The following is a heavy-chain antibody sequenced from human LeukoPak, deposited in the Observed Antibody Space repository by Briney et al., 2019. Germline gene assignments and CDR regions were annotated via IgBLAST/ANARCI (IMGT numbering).Heavy chain of an antibody. CDR3: AREYYYDSSGFPDY. D-gene: IGHD3-22*01. CDR2: IYYSGST. J-gene: IGHJ4*02. Sequence: PSETLSLTCTVSGGSISSSSYYWGWIRQPPGKGLEWIGSIYYSGSTYYNPSLKRRVTISVDTSKNQFSLKLSSVTAADTAVYYCAREYYYDSSGFPDYWGQGTLVTVSS. V-gene: IGHV4-39*01. CDR1: GGSISSSSYY.